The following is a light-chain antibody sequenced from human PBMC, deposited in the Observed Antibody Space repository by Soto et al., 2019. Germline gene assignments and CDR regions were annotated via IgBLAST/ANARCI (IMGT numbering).Light chain of an antibody. J-gene: IGLJ2*01. CDR1: SSNIGSNT. Sequence: QSVLTQPPSASGTPGQRVTISCSGSSSNIGSNTVNWYQQLPGTAPKVLMYSNDQRPSGVPDRFSASKPGTSASLAITGLQSEDEAEYYCATWDDSLNGRVFGGGTKLTVL. V-gene: IGLV1-44*01. CDR3: ATWDDSLNGRV. CDR2: SND.